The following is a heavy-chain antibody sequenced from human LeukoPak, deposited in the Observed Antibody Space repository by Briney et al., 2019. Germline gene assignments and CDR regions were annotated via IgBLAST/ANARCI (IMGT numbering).Heavy chain of an antibody. CDR3: ASPYTSRSDY. CDR1: SGSIRNSH. J-gene: IGHJ4*02. CDR2: FYHNETT. Sequence: SETLSLTCSVSSGSIRNSHWTWIRQPPGNGLEWIGSFYHNETTNYNPSLKSRVSISVDTSKNEFSLKLISVTAADTAVYYCASPYTSRSDYWGQGILVTVSS. D-gene: IGHD4-4*01. V-gene: IGHV4-4*08.